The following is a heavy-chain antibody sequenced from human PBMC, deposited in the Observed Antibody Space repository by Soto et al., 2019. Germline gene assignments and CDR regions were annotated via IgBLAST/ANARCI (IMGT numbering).Heavy chain of an antibody. Sequence: QVQLVQSGAEVKKPGASVKVSCKASGYTFTSYDINWVRQATGQGLEWMGWMNPNSGNTGYAQKFQGRVTMTRNTSISTAYMELSSLRSEDTAVYYCVKVEMATIFGRFRGRGYFQHWGQGTLVTVSS. CDR1: GYTFTSYD. CDR3: VKVEMATIFGRFRGRGYFQH. V-gene: IGHV1-8*01. J-gene: IGHJ1*01. CDR2: MNPNSGNT. D-gene: IGHD5-12*01.